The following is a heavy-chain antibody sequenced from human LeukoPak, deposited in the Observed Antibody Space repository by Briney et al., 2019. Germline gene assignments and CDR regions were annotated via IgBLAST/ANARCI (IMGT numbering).Heavy chain of an antibody. V-gene: IGHV3-21*01. D-gene: IGHD1-26*01. CDR3: AGFDIVGATNGGGGNY. CDR2: ISSSSSYI. CDR1: GFTFSSYS. J-gene: IGHJ4*02. Sequence: GGSLRLSCAASGFTFSSYSMNWVRQAPGKGLEWVSSISSSSSYIYYADSVKGRFTISRDNSKNTLYLQMNSLRAEDTAVYYCAGFDIVGATNGGGGNYWGQGTLVTVSS.